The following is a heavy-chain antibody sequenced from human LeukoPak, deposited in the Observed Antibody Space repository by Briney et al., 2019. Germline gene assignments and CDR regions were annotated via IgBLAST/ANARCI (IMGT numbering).Heavy chain of an antibody. Sequence: GGSLRHSCAASGLTLSNCVMHWVRQAPGKGLEWVALIWYGDRWSFGRNEFYADSVKGRFTISRDNAKSSLYLQMNTLRAEDTAVYYCARDHEAPGIIFDYWGQGTLVTVSS. CDR3: ARDHEAPGIIFDY. CDR1: GLTLSNCV. J-gene: IGHJ4*02. D-gene: IGHD6-13*01. V-gene: IGHV3-33*01. CDR2: IWYGDRWSFGRNE.